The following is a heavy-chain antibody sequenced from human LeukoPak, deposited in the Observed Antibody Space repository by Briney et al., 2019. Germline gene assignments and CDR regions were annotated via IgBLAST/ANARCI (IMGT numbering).Heavy chain of an antibody. CDR3: ARDRRPRAVAGAYISYGMDV. D-gene: IGHD6-19*01. CDR2: VNPYGTS. J-gene: IGHJ6*02. CDR1: GDSTKNYF. V-gene: IGHV4-4*07. Sequence: KPSETLSLTCSVSGDSTKNYFWSWLRQSAGKGREGIGRVNPYGTSNYNPSLKRRVTMSVDTSKNLLSLRLTSLTAADTAVYYCARDRRPRAVAGAYISYGMDVWGQGTTVTVSS.